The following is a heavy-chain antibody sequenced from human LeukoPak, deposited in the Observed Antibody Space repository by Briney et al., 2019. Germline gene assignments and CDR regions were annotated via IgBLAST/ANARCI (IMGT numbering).Heavy chain of an antibody. J-gene: IGHJ4*02. Sequence: ASVKVSCKASGYTFTSYGTSWVRQAPGQGLEWMGWISAYNGNTNCAQKLQGRVTMTTDTSTSTAYMELSRLRSDDTAVYYCARFADAEQRLTTTGFDYWGQGTLVTVSS. D-gene: IGHD6-25*01. CDR3: ARFADAEQRLTTTGFDY. CDR1: GYTFTSYG. V-gene: IGHV1-18*01. CDR2: ISAYNGNT.